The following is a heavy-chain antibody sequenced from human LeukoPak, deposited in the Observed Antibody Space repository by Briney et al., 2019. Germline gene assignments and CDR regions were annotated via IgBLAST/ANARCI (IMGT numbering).Heavy chain of an antibody. CDR1: GGSISSSSYY. Sequence: PSETLSLTCTVSGGSISSSSYYWGRIRQPPGKGLEWIGSIYYSGSTYYNPSLKSRVTISVDTSKNQFSLKVSSVTAADTAVYYCARRLAAAGTRLLWHDYWGQGTLVTVSS. CDR3: ARRLAAAGTRLLWHDY. D-gene: IGHD6-13*01. CDR2: IYYSGST. J-gene: IGHJ4*02. V-gene: IGHV4-39*01.